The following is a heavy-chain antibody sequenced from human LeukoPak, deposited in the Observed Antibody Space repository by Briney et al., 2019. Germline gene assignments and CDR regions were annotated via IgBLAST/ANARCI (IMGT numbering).Heavy chain of an antibody. D-gene: IGHD2-8*02. Sequence: PGGSLRLSCATSGFTFDDYAMHWVRQAPGKGLEWVSSISWNSGSIGYADSVKGRFTISRDNAKNSLYLQMNSLRAEDTALYYCAKAGGTGSYYYYYYMDVWGKGTTVTISS. J-gene: IGHJ6*03. V-gene: IGHV3-9*01. CDR3: AKAGGTGSYYYYYYMDV. CDR2: ISWNSGSI. CDR1: GFTFDDYA.